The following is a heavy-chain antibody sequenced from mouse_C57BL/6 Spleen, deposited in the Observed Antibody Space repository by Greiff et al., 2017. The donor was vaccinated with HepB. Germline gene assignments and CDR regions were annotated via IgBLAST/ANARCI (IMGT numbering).Heavy chain of an antibody. CDR1: GFTLSSYG. CDR3: ARGGNWPYFDY. D-gene: IGHD2-1*01. J-gene: IGHJ2*01. CDR2: ISSGGSYT. Sequence: EVKLVESGGDLVKPGGSLKLSCAASGFTLSSYGMSWVRQTPDKRLEWVATISSGGSYTYYPDSVKGRFTISRDNAKNTLYLQMSSLKSEDTAMYYCARGGNWPYFDYWGQGTTLTVSS. V-gene: IGHV5-6*02.